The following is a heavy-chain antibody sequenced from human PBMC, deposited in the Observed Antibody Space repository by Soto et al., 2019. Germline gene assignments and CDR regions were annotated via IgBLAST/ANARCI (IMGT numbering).Heavy chain of an antibody. CDR3: ARATTGGLHYYYYGMDV. D-gene: IGHD4-17*01. V-gene: IGHV1-2*04. CDR1: GYTFTGYY. J-gene: IGHJ6*02. Sequence: ASVKVSCKASGYTFTGYYMHWVRQAPGQGLEWMGWINPNSGGTNYAQKFQGWVTMTRDTSISTAYMELSRLRSDDTAVYYCARATTGGLHYYYYGMDVWGQGTTVTVSS. CDR2: INPNSGGT.